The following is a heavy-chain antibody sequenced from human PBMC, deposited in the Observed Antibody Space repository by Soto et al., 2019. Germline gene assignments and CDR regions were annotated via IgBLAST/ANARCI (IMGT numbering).Heavy chain of an antibody. CDR2: ISAYNGNT. CDR1: GYTFTSYG. J-gene: IGHJ4*02. V-gene: IGHV1-18*01. D-gene: IGHD6-19*01. Sequence: QVQLVQSGAEVKKPGASVKVSCKASGYTFTSYGISWVRQAPGQGLEWMGWISAYNGNTYYAQKLQGRDTMTTDTSPSTDYMDLRSLRSDDTAVYYCARDQGQWYDYFDYWGQGTLVTVSS. CDR3: ARDQGQWYDYFDY.